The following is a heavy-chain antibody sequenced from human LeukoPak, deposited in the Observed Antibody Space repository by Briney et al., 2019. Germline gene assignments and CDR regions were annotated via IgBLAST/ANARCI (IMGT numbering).Heavy chain of an antibody. CDR3: ASGGYYDSSGYLDAFDI. Sequence: SVKVSCKASGGTFSSYTISWVRQAPGQGLEWMGRIIPILGIANYAQKFQGRVTITADKSTSTAYMELSSLRSEDTAVYYCASGGYYDSSGYLDAFDIWGQGTMVTVSS. J-gene: IGHJ3*02. CDR1: GGTFSSYT. D-gene: IGHD3-22*01. V-gene: IGHV1-69*02. CDR2: IIPILGIA.